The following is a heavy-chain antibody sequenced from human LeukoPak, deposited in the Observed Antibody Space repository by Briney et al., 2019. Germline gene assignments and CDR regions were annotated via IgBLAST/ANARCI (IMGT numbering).Heavy chain of an antibody. CDR2: IYTGGGT. V-gene: IGHV3-66*04. Sequence: GGSLRLSCAASGFTVSSNFMSWVRQAPGKGLEWVSVIYTGGGTYYADSVKGRFTTSRDNSKNTLYLQMNSLRAEDTAVYYCARQPRNAGGYYYYYFDYWGQGTLVTVSS. J-gene: IGHJ4*02. CDR3: ARQPRNAGGYYYYYFDY. CDR1: GFTVSSNF. D-gene: IGHD3-22*01.